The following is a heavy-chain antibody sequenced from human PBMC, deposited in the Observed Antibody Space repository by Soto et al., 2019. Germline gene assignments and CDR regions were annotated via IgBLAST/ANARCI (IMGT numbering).Heavy chain of an antibody. CDR2: LSAGGSAT. Sequence: EVQLLESGGGLVQPGGSLRLSCAASGFIFSSSAMTWVRQAPGKGLEWVSCLSAGGSATYYADSVKGRFTISRDNTKNTLYPQVNSLRVEDTALYYGARAVGGSSYAYLPEDWGHGTLVTVSS. D-gene: IGHD3-16*01. CDR3: ARAVGGSSYAYLPED. V-gene: IGHV3-23*01. CDR1: GFIFSSSA. J-gene: IGHJ4*01.